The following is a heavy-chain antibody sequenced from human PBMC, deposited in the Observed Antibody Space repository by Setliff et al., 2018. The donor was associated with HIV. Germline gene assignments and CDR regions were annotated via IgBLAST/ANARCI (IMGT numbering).Heavy chain of an antibody. CDR3: TASYANIRGVIVF. CDR2: IKSNTVGGTT. D-gene: IGHD3-10*01. Sequence: GGSLRLSCAASGFTFNSAWMNWVRQAPGEGLEWVGRIKSNTVGGTTDYNTPVKGRFIISRDDSKNLVYLQMNNLKTEDTAIYYCTASYANIRGVIVFWGQGTPVTVSS. CDR1: GFTFNSAW. J-gene: IGHJ4*02. V-gene: IGHV3-15*01.